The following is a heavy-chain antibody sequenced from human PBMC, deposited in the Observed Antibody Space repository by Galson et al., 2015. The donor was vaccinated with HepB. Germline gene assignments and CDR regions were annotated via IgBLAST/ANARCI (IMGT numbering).Heavy chain of an antibody. V-gene: IGHV3-30*04. CDR1: GFTFSSYA. CDR3: ARVKGSDYGDLRGGAFDI. D-gene: IGHD4-17*01. J-gene: IGHJ3*02. Sequence: SLRLSCAASGFTFSSYAMHWVRQAPGKGLEWVAVISYDGSNKYYADSVKGRFTISRDNSKNTLYLQMNSLRAEDTAVYYCARVKGSDYGDLRGGAFDIWGQGTMVTVSS. CDR2: ISYDGSNK.